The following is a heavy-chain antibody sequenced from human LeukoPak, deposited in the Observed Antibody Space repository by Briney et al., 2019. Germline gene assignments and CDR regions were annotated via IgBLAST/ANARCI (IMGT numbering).Heavy chain of an antibody. Sequence: PGGSLRLSCAASGFTFSRYGMHWVRQAPGRGVEWAAVISYDGTKKFYEDSVKGRFSISRDNSKNTLSLQMNSLRAEDTAVYYCARVGLGIMSHYFDYWGQGTLVTVSS. CDR3: ARVGLGIMSHYFDY. CDR1: GFTFSRYG. D-gene: IGHD7-27*01. CDR2: ISYDGTKK. V-gene: IGHV3-30*03. J-gene: IGHJ4*02.